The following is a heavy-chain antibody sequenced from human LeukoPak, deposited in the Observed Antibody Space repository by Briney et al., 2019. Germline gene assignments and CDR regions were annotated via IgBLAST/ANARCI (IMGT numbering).Heavy chain of an antibody. Sequence: ASVKVSCKASGYTFIRYGISWVRQAPGQGLEWMGWISPYNGNTNYAEKFQGRVTMTTDTSTSTAYMELTILRYDDTAVYYCAREGEKGLGGAWFDPWGQGTLVTVSS. CDR3: AREGEKGLGGAWFDP. CDR1: GYTFIRYG. D-gene: IGHD3-10*01. J-gene: IGHJ5*02. V-gene: IGHV1-18*01. CDR2: ISPYNGNT.